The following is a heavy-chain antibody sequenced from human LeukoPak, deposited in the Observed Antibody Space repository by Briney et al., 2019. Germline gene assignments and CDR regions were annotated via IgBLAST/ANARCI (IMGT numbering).Heavy chain of an antibody. J-gene: IGHJ4*02. CDR3: TRDHFTMVRGVNFDY. CDR2: ISSSSGTI. D-gene: IGHD3-10*01. Sequence: GGSLRLSCAASDFIFSTYAMNWVRQAPGKGLEWVSYISSSSGTIYYADSVKGRFTISRDNANNSLYLQMNSLRDADTAVYYCTRDHFTMVRGVNFDYWGQGTLVTVSS. CDR1: DFIFSTYA. V-gene: IGHV3-48*02.